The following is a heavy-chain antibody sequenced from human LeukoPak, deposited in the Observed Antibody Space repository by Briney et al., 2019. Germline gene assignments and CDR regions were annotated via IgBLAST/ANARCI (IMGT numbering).Heavy chain of an antibody. J-gene: IGHJ4*02. CDR3: ARDADWASDY. Sequence: GGSLRLSCAASGFTFSSYGMHWVRQAPGKGLEWVAFIRYDGSNKYYADSVKGRFTISRDNSKNTLYLQMNSLRAEDTAVYYCARDADWASDYWGQGTLVTVSS. CDR2: IRYDGSNK. D-gene: IGHD3/OR15-3a*01. V-gene: IGHV3-30*02. CDR1: GFTFSSYG.